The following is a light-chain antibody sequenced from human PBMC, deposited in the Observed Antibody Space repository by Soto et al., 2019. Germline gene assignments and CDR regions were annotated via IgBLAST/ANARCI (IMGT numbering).Light chain of an antibody. J-gene: IGLJ2*01. V-gene: IGLV6-57*02. Sequence: NFMLAQPHSVSESPGKTVTISCTGSSGTVVTNYVQWYQQRPGSAPTTVIYEDNQRPSGVPDRFSGSIDRSSNSASLTISGLKTEDEADYYCQSSDNRNHVVFGGGTKVTVL. CDR1: SGTVVTNY. CDR2: EDN. CDR3: QSSDNRNHVV.